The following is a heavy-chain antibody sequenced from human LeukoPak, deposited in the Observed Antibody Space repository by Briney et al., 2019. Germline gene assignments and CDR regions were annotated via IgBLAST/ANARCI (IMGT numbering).Heavy chain of an antibody. D-gene: IGHD1-26*01. CDR3: VRVQSGGAFDI. J-gene: IGHJ3*02. V-gene: IGHV3-72*01. Sequence: PGGSLRLSCAASGFTASDYYMDWVRQTPGKGPEWVARSRNKANSYTTDFAATVKGRFTISRDESKSSLFLQLNSLKTEDTAVYYCVRVQSGGAFDIWGQGTMVTVSS. CDR1: GFTASDYY. CDR2: SRNKANSYTT.